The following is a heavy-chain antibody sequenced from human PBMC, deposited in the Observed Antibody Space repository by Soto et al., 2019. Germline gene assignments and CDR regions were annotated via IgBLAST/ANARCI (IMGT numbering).Heavy chain of an antibody. D-gene: IGHD6-19*01. CDR2: RSISGST. CDR1: GEFMSFYF. Sequence: NPSETLSLTCTVSGEFMSFYFWTWIRLPAGKRLEWIGRRSISGSTDYNASLKGRASISVDTSKNQFSLSLISVTAADTALYYCARSLGSADGWSFDVWGQGVLVTVSS. CDR3: ARSLGSADGWSFDV. V-gene: IGHV4-4*07. J-gene: IGHJ4*02.